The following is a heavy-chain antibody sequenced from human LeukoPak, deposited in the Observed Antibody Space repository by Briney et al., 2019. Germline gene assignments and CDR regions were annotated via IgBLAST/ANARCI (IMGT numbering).Heavy chain of an antibody. J-gene: IGHJ4*02. V-gene: IGHV3-30*04. D-gene: IGHD2-15*01. CDR2: ISYDGSNK. Sequence: GRSLRLSCAASGFTFSSYAMHWVRQAPGKGLEWVAVISYDGSNKYYADSVKGRFTISRDNSKNTLYLQMNGLRAEDTAVYYCAREPMYAALDYWGQGTLVTVSS. CDR3: AREPMYAALDY. CDR1: GFTFSSYA.